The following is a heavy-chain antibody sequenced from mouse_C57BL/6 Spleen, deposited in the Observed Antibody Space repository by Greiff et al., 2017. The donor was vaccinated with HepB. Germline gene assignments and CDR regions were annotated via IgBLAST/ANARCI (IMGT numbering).Heavy chain of an antibody. V-gene: IGHV5-17*01. D-gene: IGHD2-3*01. CDR2: ISSGSSTI. CDR3: SRGYDGYYEGFAY. CDR1: GFTFSDYG. J-gene: IGHJ3*01. Sequence: DVMLVESGGGLVKPGGSLKLSCAASGFTFSDYGMHWVRQAPEKGLEWVAYISSGSSTIYYADTVKGRFTISRDNAKNTLFLQMTSLRSEDTAMYYCSRGYDGYYEGFAYWGQGTLVTVSA.